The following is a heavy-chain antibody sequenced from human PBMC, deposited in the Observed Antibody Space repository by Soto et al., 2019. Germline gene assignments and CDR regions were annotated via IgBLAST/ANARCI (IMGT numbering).Heavy chain of an antibody. CDR2: ISYDGVNK. CDR3: AKDQGGYLSVFDY. Sequence: GGSLRLSCAASGFTFSTYGMHWARQAPGKGLEWVAVISYDGVNKYYADSVKGRFTISRDSSKNTLYLQMDSLRAEDTAFYYCAKDQGGYLSVFDYWGQGTLVTVSS. CDR1: GFTFSTYG. J-gene: IGHJ4*02. V-gene: IGHV3-30*18. D-gene: IGHD5-12*01.